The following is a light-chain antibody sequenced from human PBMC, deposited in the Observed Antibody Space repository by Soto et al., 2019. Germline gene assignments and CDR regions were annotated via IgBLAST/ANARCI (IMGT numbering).Light chain of an antibody. CDR1: NIGSKS. CDR2: YDS. CDR3: QVWDSSSDRVV. Sequence: SYVVTQPPSVSVAPGKTARITCGGNNIGSKSVHWYQQKPGQAPVVVIYYDSDRPSGIPERFSGSNSGNTATLTISRVEAGDEADYYCQVWDSSSDRVVFGGGTKLTVL. J-gene: IGLJ2*01. V-gene: IGLV3-21*04.